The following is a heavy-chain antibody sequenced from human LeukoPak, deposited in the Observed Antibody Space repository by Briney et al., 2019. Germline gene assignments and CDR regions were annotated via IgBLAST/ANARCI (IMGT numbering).Heavy chain of an antibody. J-gene: IGHJ6*03. CDR1: GFTFSYYS. CDR2: ISSSSSLI. Sequence: PGGSLRLSCAASGFTFSYYSMNWVRQAPGRGLEWVSCISSSSSLIFYSDSVRGRFTISRDNAKNSLYLHMNSLRVEDTAVYYCAKVDRGDYSSSPVPYYNYYKNVWGKGTTVTVSS. V-gene: IGHV3-21*01. D-gene: IGHD6-13*01. CDR3: AKVDRGDYSSSPVPYYNYYKNV.